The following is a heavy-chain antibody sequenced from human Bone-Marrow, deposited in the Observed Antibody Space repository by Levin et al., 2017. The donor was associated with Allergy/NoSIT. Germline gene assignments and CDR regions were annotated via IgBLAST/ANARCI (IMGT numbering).Heavy chain of an antibody. Sequence: RSGGSLRLSCAASGFTFSSYAMHWVRQAPGKGLEWVAVISYDGSNKYYADSVKGRFTISRDNSKNTLYLQMNSLRAEDTAVYYCARDLEGVYDILTGYISELLYGMDVWGQGTTVTVSS. J-gene: IGHJ6*02. CDR2: ISYDGSNK. CDR3: ARDLEGVYDILTGYISELLYGMDV. D-gene: IGHD3-9*01. CDR1: GFTFSSYA. V-gene: IGHV3-30-3*01.